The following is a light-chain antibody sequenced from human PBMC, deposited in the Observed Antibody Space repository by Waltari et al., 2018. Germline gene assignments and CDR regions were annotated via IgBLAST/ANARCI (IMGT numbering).Light chain of an antibody. J-gene: IGKJ3*01. CDR2: DVS. CDR1: QSISNS. CDR3: QQHSDFVT. V-gene: IGKV3-11*01. Sequence: EIVLTQSPATLSLSPGERATLSCRASQSISNSVGWYQQKPGQAPRLLIYDVSNRATGIPDRFSGSGSGTDFTLTISSLEPEDFAVYYCQQHSDFVTIGPGTTVEIK.